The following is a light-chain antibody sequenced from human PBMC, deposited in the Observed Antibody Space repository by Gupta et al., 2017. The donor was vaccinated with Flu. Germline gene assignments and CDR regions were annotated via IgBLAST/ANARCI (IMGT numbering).Light chain of an antibody. Sequence: PSFLSASVGDTVTSTCRASLGISTYLAWSQQKPGKAPNLLIYDASTLQSGVPSRFSGNVSGPEFTLTISDLQPEDFATYYCQQGNSYPRTFGQGTKVEIK. CDR1: LGISTY. V-gene: IGKV1-9*01. CDR3: QQGNSYPRT. CDR2: DAS. J-gene: IGKJ1*01.